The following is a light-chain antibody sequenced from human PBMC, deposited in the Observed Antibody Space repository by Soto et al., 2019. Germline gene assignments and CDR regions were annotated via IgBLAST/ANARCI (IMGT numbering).Light chain of an antibody. J-gene: IGKJ1*01. V-gene: IGKV3D-15*01. Sequence: EIVMTPSPGTLSVSPGERATLSCRASQSVSINLAWYQQKPGQAPRLLIYGASNRATGIPDRFSGSGSGTDFTLTISRLEPEDFAVYYCHQYGNTLWTFGQGTKVDNK. CDR3: HQYGNTLWT. CDR2: GAS. CDR1: QSVSIN.